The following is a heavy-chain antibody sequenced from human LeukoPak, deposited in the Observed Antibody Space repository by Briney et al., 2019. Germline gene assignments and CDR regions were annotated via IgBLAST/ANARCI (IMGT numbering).Heavy chain of an antibody. J-gene: IGHJ4*02. CDR1: GFTFSDHH. V-gene: IGHV3-72*01. Sequence: GGSLRLSCAASGFTFSDHHMDWVRQAPGKGLEWIGRSKNKDYAYSTVYAASVKGRFTFSRDDPKNSLYLQMNSLKTEDTAVYYCTTVSPEWFGELTYDYWGQGTLVTVSS. CDR2: SKNKDYAYST. D-gene: IGHD3-10*01. CDR3: TTVSPEWFGELTYDY.